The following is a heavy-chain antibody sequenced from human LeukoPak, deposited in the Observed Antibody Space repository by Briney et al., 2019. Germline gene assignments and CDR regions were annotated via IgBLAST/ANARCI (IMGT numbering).Heavy chain of an antibody. D-gene: IGHD2/OR15-2a*01. J-gene: IGHJ4*02. CDR2: IYSGGDT. CDR3: ARGPPLSKYYFDY. CDR1: GFTVSSNY. Sequence: GGSLRLSRAASGFTVSSNYMSWVRQAPGKGLEWVSVIYSGGDTYCADSVKGRFTISRDNSKNTLYLQMNSLRAEDTALYYCARGPPLSKYYFDYWGQGTLVTVSS. V-gene: IGHV3-53*01.